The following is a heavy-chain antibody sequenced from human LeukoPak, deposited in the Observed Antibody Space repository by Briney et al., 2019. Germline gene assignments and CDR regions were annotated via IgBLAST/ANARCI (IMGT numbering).Heavy chain of an antibody. CDR3: AKHVRVAGPPYNWFDP. CDR1: GFTFSSYG. V-gene: IGHV3-23*01. D-gene: IGHD6-19*01. CDR2: ISGGGGST. J-gene: IGHJ5*02. Sequence: GGSLRLSCAASGFTFSSYGMSWVSQAPGKGLEWVSAISGGGGSTYYADSVKGRFTISRDNSKNTLYLQMNSLRAEDTAVYYCAKHVRVAGPPYNWFDPWGQGTLVTVSS.